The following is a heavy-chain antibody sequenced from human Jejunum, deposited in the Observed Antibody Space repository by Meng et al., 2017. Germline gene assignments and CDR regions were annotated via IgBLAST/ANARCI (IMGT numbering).Heavy chain of an antibody. CDR1: GGSISSSSYY. D-gene: IGHD3-10*01. CDR3: ARHDLFTI. J-gene: IGHJ4*02. V-gene: IGHV4-39*01. Sequence: LQLQESGPGLVKPSETLSLTCTVSGGSISSSSYYWGWTRQPPGKGLEWIGSIYYSGSTYYNPSLKSRVTISVDTSKNQFSLKLSSVTAADTDVYYCARHDLFTIWGQGTLVTVSS. CDR2: IYYSGST.